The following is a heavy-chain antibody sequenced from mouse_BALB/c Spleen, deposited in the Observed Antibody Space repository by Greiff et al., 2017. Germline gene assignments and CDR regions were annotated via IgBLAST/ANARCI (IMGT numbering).Heavy chain of an antibody. D-gene: IGHD1-1*01. V-gene: IGHV5-9-4*01. CDR3: ARGDYYGGYYFDY. Sequence: DVMLVESGGGLVKPGGSLKLSCAASGFTFSSYAMSWVRQSPEKRLEWVAEISSGGSYTYYPDTVTGRFTISRDNAKNTLYLEMSSLRSEDTAMYYCARGDYYGGYYFDYWGQGTTLTVSS. J-gene: IGHJ2*01. CDR2: ISSGGSYT. CDR1: GFTFSSYA.